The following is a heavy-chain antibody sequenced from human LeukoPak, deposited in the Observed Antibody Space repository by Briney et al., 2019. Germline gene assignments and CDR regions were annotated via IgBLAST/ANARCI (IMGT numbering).Heavy chain of an antibody. V-gene: IGHV3-7*01. CDR1: GFTFSSYG. J-gene: IGHJ4*02. CDR3: ARDSGWFRFDY. CDR2: MRRDGNEI. D-gene: IGHD6-13*01. Sequence: GGSLRLSCAASGFTFSSYGMHWVRQAPGKGLEWAANMRRDGNEIYYLDSVRGRFTISRDNAKNSLYLQMNSLRAEDTAVYYCARDSGWFRFDYWGQGTLVTVSS.